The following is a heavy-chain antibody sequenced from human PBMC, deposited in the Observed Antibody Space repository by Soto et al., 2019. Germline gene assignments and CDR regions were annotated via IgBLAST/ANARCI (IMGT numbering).Heavy chain of an antibody. J-gene: IGHJ3*02. V-gene: IGHV4-30-2*01. CDR2: IYHSGTT. CDR1: GGSISSGGYS. Sequence: QLQLQESGSGLVKPSQTLSLTCAVSGGSISSGGYSWSWIRQPPGKGLEWIGYIYHSGTTYYHPSLKGRVTISLDRSKNQFSLKLSSVTAADTAVYYWARYLWSGGRDAVYIWGQGTMVTVSS. CDR3: ARYLWSGGRDAVYI. D-gene: IGHD3-10*02.